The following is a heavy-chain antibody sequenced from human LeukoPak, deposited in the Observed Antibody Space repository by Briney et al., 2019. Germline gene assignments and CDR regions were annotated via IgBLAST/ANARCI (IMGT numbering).Heavy chain of an antibody. CDR2: IRSDGVEK. Sequence: GGSLRLSCAASGFTFSSYAMSWVRQAPGKGLEWVANIRSDGVEKYYVDSVRGRFTISTDTAKNTLYLQMNSLRADDTAVYYCAREFTGYGNTDYWGQGTLVTVSS. V-gene: IGHV3-7*03. D-gene: IGHD5-12*01. CDR3: AREFTGYGNTDY. J-gene: IGHJ4*02. CDR1: GFTFSSYA.